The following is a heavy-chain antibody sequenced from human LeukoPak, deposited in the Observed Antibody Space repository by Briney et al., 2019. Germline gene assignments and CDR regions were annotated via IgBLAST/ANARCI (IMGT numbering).Heavy chain of an antibody. CDR3: ARHYGS. J-gene: IGHJ5*02. CDR2: LYDGGSS. D-gene: IGHD3-10*01. CDR1: SASLRSSYYG. V-gene: IGHV4-39*01. Sequence: PSESRSLTCTLSSASLRSSYYGWGWIRQPAGKGLEWIGSLYDGGSSYYNPYLKSRVTISLDTSKNQFSLKLSSVTAAETAVYSCARHYGSWGQGTLVTVS.